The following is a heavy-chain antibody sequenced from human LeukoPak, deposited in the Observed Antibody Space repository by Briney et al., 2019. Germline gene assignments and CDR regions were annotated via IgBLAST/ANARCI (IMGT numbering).Heavy chain of an antibody. D-gene: IGHD2-21*01. CDR1: GFSFSSYG. Sequence: GGSLRLSCAASGFSFSSYGMHWVRQAPGKGLEWVAVISGDGSNEYYADSVKGRFTISRDNSKNMLYLQMSSLRAEDTAVYYCAKDLNRGLPDYWGQGTLVIVSS. CDR3: AKDLNRGLPDY. J-gene: IGHJ4*02. CDR2: ISGDGSNE. V-gene: IGHV3-30*18.